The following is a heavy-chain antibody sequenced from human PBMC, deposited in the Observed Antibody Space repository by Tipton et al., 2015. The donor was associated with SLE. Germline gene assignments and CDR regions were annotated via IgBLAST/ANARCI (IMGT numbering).Heavy chain of an antibody. Sequence: QSGAEVKKPGASVKVSCKASGYTFTSYWIGWVRQMPGKGLEWMGIIYPGDSDTRYSPSFQGQVTISADKSISTAYLQWSSLKASDTAKYYCARRGRWLQSPHDAFDIWGQRTMVSVSS. D-gene: IGHD5-24*01. J-gene: IGHJ3*02. CDR3: ARRGRWLQSPHDAFDI. V-gene: IGHV5-51*01. CDR2: IYPGDSDT. CDR1: GYTFTSYW.